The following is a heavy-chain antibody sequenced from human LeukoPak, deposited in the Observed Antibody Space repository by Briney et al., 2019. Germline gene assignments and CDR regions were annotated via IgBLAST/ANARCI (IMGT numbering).Heavy chain of an antibody. D-gene: IGHD2-21*02. V-gene: IGHV1-69*02. CDR3: AIIVVVTANDAFDI. J-gene: IGHJ3*02. Sequence: ASVKVSCKASGYTFTGYYMHWVRQAPGQGLEWMGRIIPILGIANYAQKFQGRVTITADKSTSTAYMELSSLRSEDTAVYYCAIIVVVTANDAFDIWGQGTMVTVSS. CDR2: IIPILGIA. CDR1: GYTFTGYY.